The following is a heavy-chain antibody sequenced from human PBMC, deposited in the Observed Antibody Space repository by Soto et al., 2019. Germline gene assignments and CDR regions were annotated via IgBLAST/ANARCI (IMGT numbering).Heavy chain of an antibody. CDR3: ARDDLGYTVTPYYFDY. D-gene: IGHD4-17*01. CDR1: GFTFSSYS. Sequence: GGSLRLSCAASGFTFSSYSMNWVRQAPGKGLEWVSSISSSSSYIYYADSVKGRFTISRDNAKNSLYLQMNSLRAEDTAVYYCARDDLGYTVTPYYFDYWGQGTLVTVSS. J-gene: IGHJ4*02. CDR2: ISSSSSYI. V-gene: IGHV3-21*01.